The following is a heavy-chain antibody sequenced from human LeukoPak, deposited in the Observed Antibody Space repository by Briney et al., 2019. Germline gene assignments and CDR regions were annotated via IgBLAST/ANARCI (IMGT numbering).Heavy chain of an antibody. CDR1: GFTFSSHA. V-gene: IGHV3-23*01. Sequence: GGSLRLSCAASGFTFSSHAMSWVRQAPGKGLEWVSAISGSGGSTYYADSVKGRFTISRDNSKNTLYLQMHSLRAEDTAVYYXXXXXLWHGSGEDAWGQGTTVTVSS. J-gene: IGHJ6*02. CDR3: XXXXLWHGSGEDA. CDR2: ISGSGGST. D-gene: IGHD3-10*01.